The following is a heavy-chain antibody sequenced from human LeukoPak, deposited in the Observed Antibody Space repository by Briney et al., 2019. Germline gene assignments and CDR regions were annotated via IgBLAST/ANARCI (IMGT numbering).Heavy chain of an antibody. J-gene: IGHJ4*02. CDR2: ISSSSTYI. CDR3: ARDGRCGGDCYAS. V-gene: IGHV3-21*01. Sequence: PGGSLRLSCAASGFSFSSYTMNWVRQAPGKGLEWVSIISSSSTYIYYADSVKGRFTISRDNAKNALYLQMNSLRVEDTAVYYCARDGRCGGDCYASWGQGTLVTVSS. CDR1: GFSFSSYT. D-gene: IGHD2-21*02.